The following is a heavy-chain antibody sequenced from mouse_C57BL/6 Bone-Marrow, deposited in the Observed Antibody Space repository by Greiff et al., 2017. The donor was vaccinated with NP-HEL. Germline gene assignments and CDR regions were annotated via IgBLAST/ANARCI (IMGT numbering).Heavy chain of an antibody. Sequence: EVQLQESGPGLVKPSQSLSLTCSVTGYSIISGYYWNWIRQFPGNKLEWMAYISYDGSNNYNPSLKNRISITRDISKNQFFLKLTSVTTEDTATYYCAREGGYYGSPFAYWGQGTRVTVSA. V-gene: IGHV3-6*01. CDR3: AREGGYYGSPFAY. D-gene: IGHD1-1*01. CDR2: ISYDGSN. J-gene: IGHJ3*01. CDR1: GYSIISGYY.